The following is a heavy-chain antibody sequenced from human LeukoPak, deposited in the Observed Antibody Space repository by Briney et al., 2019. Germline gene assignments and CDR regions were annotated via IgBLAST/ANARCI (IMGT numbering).Heavy chain of an antibody. D-gene: IGHD6-6*01. CDR2: IKQDGSQR. CDR1: GFTFSDYW. CDR3: ARRGGSSSRRSPIDY. Sequence: GGSLRLSCTASGFTFSDYWMTWVRQAPGKGPEWVANIKQDGSQRYYVDSVRSRFTISRDNAKNSLFLQMNGLRAEDTAVYYCARRGGSSSRRSPIDYWGQGTLVTVSS. V-gene: IGHV3-7*01. J-gene: IGHJ4*02.